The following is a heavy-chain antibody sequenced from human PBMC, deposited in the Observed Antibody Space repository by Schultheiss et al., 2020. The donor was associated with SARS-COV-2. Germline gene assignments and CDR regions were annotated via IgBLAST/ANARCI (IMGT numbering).Heavy chain of an antibody. D-gene: IGHD3-10*01. V-gene: IGHV3-7*01. CDR1: GFTFSSYW. J-gene: IGHJ6*02. CDR3: ARDHYGSGSAMGGYYYYYGMDV. CDR2: IKQDGSEK. Sequence: GGSLRLSCAASGFTFSSYWMSWVRQAPGKGLEWVANIKQDGSEKYYVDSVKGRFTISRDNAKNTLYLQMNSLRAEDTAVYYCARDHYGSGSAMGGYYYYYGMDVWGQGTTVTVSS.